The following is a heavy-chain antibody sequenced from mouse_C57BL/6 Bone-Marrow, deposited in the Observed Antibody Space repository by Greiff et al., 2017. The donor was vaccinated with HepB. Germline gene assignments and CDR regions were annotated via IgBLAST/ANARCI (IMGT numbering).Heavy chain of an antibody. CDR3: ARWVLQAMDY. CDR2: IDPSDSYT. CDR1: GYTFTSYW. D-gene: IGHD6-1*01. J-gene: IGHJ4*01. V-gene: IGHV1-69*01. Sequence: VQLQQPGAELVMPGASVKLSCKASGYTFTSYWMHWVKQRPGQGLEWIGEIDPSDSYTNYNQKFKGKSTLTVDKSSSTAYMQLSSLTSEDSAVYCCARWVLQAMDYWGQGTSVTVSS.